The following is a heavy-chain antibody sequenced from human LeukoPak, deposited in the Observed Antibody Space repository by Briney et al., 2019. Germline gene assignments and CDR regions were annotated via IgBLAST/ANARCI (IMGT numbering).Heavy chain of an antibody. CDR3: ANSLGGDYYGSGSYYWGPGY. D-gene: IGHD3-10*01. Sequence: GGSLRLSCAASGFTFSSYGMHWVRQAPGKGLEWVAVISYDGSNKYYADSVKGQFTISRDNSKNTPYLQMNSLRAEDTAVYYCANSLGGDYYGSGSYYWGPGYWGQGTLVTVSS. V-gene: IGHV3-30*18. CDR2: ISYDGSNK. J-gene: IGHJ4*02. CDR1: GFTFSSYG.